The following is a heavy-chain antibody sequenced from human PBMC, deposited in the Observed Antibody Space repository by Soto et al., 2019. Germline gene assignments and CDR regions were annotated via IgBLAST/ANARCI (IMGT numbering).Heavy chain of an antibody. Sequence: GGSLRLSCTASGFTFSDYYMSWIRQAPGKGLEWLAYISGSGSTTYYTDSVKGRFAISRDNARTSLYLQINSLRVEDSAVYYYARSSLTYFEFWGQGTLVTVSS. CDR2: ISGSGSTT. CDR1: GFTFSDYY. CDR3: ARSSLTYFEF. J-gene: IGHJ4*02. V-gene: IGHV3-11*01.